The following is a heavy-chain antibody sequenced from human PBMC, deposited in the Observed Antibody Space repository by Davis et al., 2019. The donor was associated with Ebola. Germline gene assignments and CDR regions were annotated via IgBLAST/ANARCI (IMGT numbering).Heavy chain of an antibody. V-gene: IGHV6-1*01. D-gene: IGHD5-12*01. CDR3: ARGWLRSGFDY. J-gene: IGHJ4*02. CDR2: TYYNSKWYN. CDR1: GDSVFGKNGA. Sequence: PSETLSLTCAISGDSVFGKNGAWNWIRQSPSGGLEWLGSTYYNSKWYNDYAVSVKSRITINPDTSKNQLSLQLNSVTPEDTAVYYCARGWLRSGFDYWGQGTLATVSS.